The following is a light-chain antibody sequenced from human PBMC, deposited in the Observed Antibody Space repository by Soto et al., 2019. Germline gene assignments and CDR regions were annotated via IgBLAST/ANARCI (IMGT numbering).Light chain of an antibody. CDR2: EVN. Sequence: QYALTQPASVSGSPGQSITISCTGTSSNVGSYKLVSWYQQHPGKAPKLMIFEVNKRPSGVSNRFSGSKSGNTASLTISGLTVEDEADYYCCSSGGSPTYVFGTGTKVTVL. V-gene: IGLV2-23*02. J-gene: IGLJ1*01. CDR3: CSSGGSPTYV. CDR1: SSNVGSYKL.